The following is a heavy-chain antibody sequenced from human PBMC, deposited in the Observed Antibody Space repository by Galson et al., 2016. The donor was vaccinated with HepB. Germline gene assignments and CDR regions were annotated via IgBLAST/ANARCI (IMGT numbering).Heavy chain of an antibody. CDR1: GFTFSSYG. J-gene: IGHJ6*02. CDR2: ISYDGSTQ. V-gene: IGHV3-30*03. CDR3: ARAYYYGMDV. Sequence: SLRLSCAASGFTFSSYGMHWVRQAPGKGLEWVAVISYDGSTQYYADSVKGRFTISRDNSKNTLYLQMNSLSAEDTAVYYCARAYYYGMDVWGQGTTATVSS.